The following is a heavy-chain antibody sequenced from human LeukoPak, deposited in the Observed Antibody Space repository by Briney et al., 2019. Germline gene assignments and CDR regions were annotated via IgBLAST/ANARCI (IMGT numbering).Heavy chain of an antibody. J-gene: IGHJ4*02. CDR2: IYYSGST. V-gene: IGHV4-59*08. CDR1: GDSISSYH. D-gene: IGHD2-15*01. CDR3: ATYTRHCSGDTCYSIDY. Sequence: SETLSLTCTVSGDSISSYHLTWIRQSPGRGLEWIGYIYYSGSTNYNPSLKSRVTISLDATNNHFSLTKTSVTAADTAIYYCATYTRHCSGDTCYSIDYWGQGPLVTVSS.